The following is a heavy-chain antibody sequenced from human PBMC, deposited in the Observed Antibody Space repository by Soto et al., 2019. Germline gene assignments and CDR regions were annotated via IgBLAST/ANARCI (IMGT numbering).Heavy chain of an antibody. J-gene: IGHJ4*02. CDR1: GFTFINYD. D-gene: IGHD6-19*01. CDR2: ISGSGAST. Sequence: PGGSLRLSCAASGFTFINYDMTWVRQAPGKGLAWVSGISGSGASTYYADSVKGRFTISRDNSKNTLYLQLNSLRVDDTAVYYCAKALRIAVAGTGYYFEYWGQGTLVTVSS. V-gene: IGHV3-23*01. CDR3: AKALRIAVAGTGYYFEY.